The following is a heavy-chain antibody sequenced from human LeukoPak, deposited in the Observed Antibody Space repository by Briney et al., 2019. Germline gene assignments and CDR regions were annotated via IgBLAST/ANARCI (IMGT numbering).Heavy chain of an antibody. CDR1: GCSISSSSYY. Sequence: SETLSLTCTVSGCSISSSSYYWRWIRQPPGKGLEWIGSIYYSVSTYYNPSLNTRVTIFLDTSKNLFPLKLSSVTAEDTDVYYCARAYYYDSSGYPANPWTGIHYWGQGTLVTVSS. CDR2: IYYSVST. CDR3: ARAYYYDSSGYPANPWTGIHY. V-gene: IGHV4-39*01. D-gene: IGHD3-22*01. J-gene: IGHJ4*02.